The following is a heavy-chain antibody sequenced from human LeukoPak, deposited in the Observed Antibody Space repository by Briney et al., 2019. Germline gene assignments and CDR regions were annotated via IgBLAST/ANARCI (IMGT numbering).Heavy chain of an antibody. V-gene: IGHV3-30*18. Sequence: GGSLRLSCAASGFTFSSYGMHWVRQAPGKGLEWVAVISYDGSNKYYADSVKGRFTISGDNSKNTLYLQMNSLRAEDTAVYYCAKVGSQLWFGESPLFDYWGQGTLVTVSS. CDR1: GFTFSSYG. D-gene: IGHD3-10*01. J-gene: IGHJ4*02. CDR2: ISYDGSNK. CDR3: AKVGSQLWFGESPLFDY.